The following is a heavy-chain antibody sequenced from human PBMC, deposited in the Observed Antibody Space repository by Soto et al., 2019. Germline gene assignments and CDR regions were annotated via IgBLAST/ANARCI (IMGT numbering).Heavy chain of an antibody. D-gene: IGHD2-15*01. CDR3: ARESGSCYWGSISCNYYYYYMDV. V-gene: IGHV3-11*01. Sequence: QVQLVESGGGLVKPGGSLRLSCAASGFTFSDYYMSWIRQAPGKGLEWVSYISSRGSTIYYADSVKGRFTISRDNAKNSLYLQMNSLRAEDTAVYYCARESGSCYWGSISCNYYYYYMDVWGKGTTVTVSS. J-gene: IGHJ6*03. CDR2: ISSRGSTI. CDR1: GFTFSDYY.